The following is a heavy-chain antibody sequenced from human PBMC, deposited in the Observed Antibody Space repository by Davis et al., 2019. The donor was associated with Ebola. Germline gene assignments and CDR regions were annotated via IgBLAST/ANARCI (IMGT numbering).Heavy chain of an antibody. CDR2: ISGSGDST. J-gene: IGHJ5*02. V-gene: IGHV3-23*01. CDR1: GFTLSRYA. Sequence: GESLKISCAASGFTLSRYAMSWVRQAPGKGLEWVSAISGSGDSTYYADSVKGRFTISRDNSKNTLYLQMNSLRAEDTAVYYCARDLTVTTLGVGWFDPWGQGTLVTVSS. CDR3: ARDLTVTTLGVGWFDP. D-gene: IGHD4-17*01.